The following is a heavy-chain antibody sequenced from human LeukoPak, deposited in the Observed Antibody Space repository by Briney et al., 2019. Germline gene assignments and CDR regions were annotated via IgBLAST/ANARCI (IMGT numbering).Heavy chain of an antibody. CDR3: AENSGSQYNWFDP. CDR1: GFTFSSYS. V-gene: IGHV3-21*01. J-gene: IGHJ5*02. D-gene: IGHD6-19*01. CDR2: ISSSGSYI. Sequence: GGSLRLSCAASGFTFSSYSMNWVREAPGKGLEWVSSISSSGSYIYYADSVKGRFTISRDNAKNTPYLHMNSLGAEDSAVYYCAENSGSQYNWFDPWGQGTLVTVSS.